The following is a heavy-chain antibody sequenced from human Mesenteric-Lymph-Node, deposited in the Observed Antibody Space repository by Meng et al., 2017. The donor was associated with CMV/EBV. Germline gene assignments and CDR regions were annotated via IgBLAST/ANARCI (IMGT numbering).Heavy chain of an antibody. CDR3: ASGGNSGYYYFDY. CDR1: GFIFSSKN. D-gene: IGHD3-3*01. Sequence: GGSLRLSCAASGFIFSSKNMNWVRQAPGKGLEWVSSISSSSYIYYADSVKGRFTISRDNAKNSLYLQMNSLRAEDTAVYYCASGGNSGYYYFDYWGQGTLVTVSS. CDR2: ISSSSYI. J-gene: IGHJ4*02. V-gene: IGHV3-21*01.